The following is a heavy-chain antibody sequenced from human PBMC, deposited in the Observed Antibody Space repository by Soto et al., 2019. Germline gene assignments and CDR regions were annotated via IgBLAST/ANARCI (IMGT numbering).Heavy chain of an antibody. D-gene: IGHD3-3*01. CDR2: ISAYNGNT. V-gene: IGHV1-18*01. CDR3: ARDLVDYDFLNPGYGMDV. Sequence: KGLEWMGWISAYNGNTNYAQKLQGRVTMTTDTSTSTAYMELRSLRSDDTAVYYCARDLVDYDFLNPGYGMDVWGQGTTVTVSS. J-gene: IGHJ6*02.